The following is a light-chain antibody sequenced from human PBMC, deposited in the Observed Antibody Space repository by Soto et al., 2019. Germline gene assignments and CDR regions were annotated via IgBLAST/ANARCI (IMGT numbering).Light chain of an antibody. Sequence: EIVMTQSPATLSVSPGERATLSCRASQSVSSNLAWYQQKPGQPPRLLIYGASTRATGIPARFSGSGSGTEFTLTISTPQSEDFAVYYCQQYNNWPQTFGQGTKVEIK. CDR2: GAS. CDR1: QSVSSN. CDR3: QQYNNWPQT. J-gene: IGKJ1*01. V-gene: IGKV3-15*01.